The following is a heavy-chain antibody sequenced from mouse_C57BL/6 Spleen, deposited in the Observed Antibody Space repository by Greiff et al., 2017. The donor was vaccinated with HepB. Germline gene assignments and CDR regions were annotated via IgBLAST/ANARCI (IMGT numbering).Heavy chain of an antibody. CDR2: IYPGDGDT. D-gene: IGHD1-1*01. CDR3: ARIPPYYGSNYAMDY. CDR1: GYAFSSSW. Sequence: QVQLQQSGPELVKPGASVKISCKASGYAFSSSWMNWVKQRPGKGLEWIGRIYPGDGDTNYNGKFKGKATLTADKSSSTAYMQLSSLTSEDSAVYFCARIPPYYGSNYAMDYWGQGTSVTVSS. J-gene: IGHJ4*01. V-gene: IGHV1-82*01.